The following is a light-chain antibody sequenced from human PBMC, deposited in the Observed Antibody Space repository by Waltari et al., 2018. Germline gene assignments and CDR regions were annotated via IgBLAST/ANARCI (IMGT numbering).Light chain of an antibody. CDR1: IYNNGINP. CDR3: GAWDDKVKTWL. J-gene: IGLJ2*01. Sequence: QSTLTQSPSLSGPPGQRVTISCSGDIYNNGINPVNWYQQFPGAAPRVVMTATNERPSGIPDRFSGSKSGNSASLTISGLRFEDESDFYCGAWDDKVKTWLFGGGTTVTVL. V-gene: IGLV1-44*01. CDR2: ATN.